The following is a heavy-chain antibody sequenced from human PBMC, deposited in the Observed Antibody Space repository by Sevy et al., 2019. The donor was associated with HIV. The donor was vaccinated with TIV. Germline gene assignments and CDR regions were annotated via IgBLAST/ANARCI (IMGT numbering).Heavy chain of an antibody. CDR1: GFTFTYAW. V-gene: IGHV3-15*01. CDR2: IKARADGGTA. Sequence: GGSLRLSCTASGFTFTYAWMSWVRQAPGKGLEWVGRIKARADGGTADYAAPVKGRFTISRDDLKNTLYLQMNSLKIEDTAVYYCSTDPIIVLLVTDGMDVWGQGTTVTVSS. CDR3: STDPIIVLLVTDGMDV. D-gene: IGHD2-8*01. J-gene: IGHJ6*02.